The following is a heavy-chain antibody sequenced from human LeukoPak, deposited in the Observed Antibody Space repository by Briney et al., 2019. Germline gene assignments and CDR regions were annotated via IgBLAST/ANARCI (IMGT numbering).Heavy chain of an antibody. V-gene: IGHV3-30*04. D-gene: IGHD6-19*01. CDR1: GFTFSSYA. J-gene: IGHJ4*02. Sequence: GGSLRLSCAASGFTFSSYAMHWVRKAPGKGLEGVAVISYDGSNKYYADSVKGRFTISRDNSKNTLYLQMNSLRAEDTAVCYCARDKSSGCPFDYWGQGTLVTVSS. CDR3: ARDKSSGCPFDY. CDR2: ISYDGSNK.